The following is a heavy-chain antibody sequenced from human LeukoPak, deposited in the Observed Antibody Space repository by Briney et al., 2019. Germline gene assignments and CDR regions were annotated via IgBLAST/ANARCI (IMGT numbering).Heavy chain of an antibody. D-gene: IGHD2-15*01. CDR3: ARERWHCRVNCYSVYYYALDV. Sequence: GASVKVSCKGSGYTFTNCAVHWVRQAPGQGLEWLGWINPGNGDTKYSQNFQGRVTVTSDTSAATAYVELNSLTSEDTGVYYCARERWHCRVNCYSVYYYALDVWGQGTTVTVSS. CDR2: INPGNGDT. V-gene: IGHV1-3*01. CDR1: GYTFTNCA. J-gene: IGHJ6*02.